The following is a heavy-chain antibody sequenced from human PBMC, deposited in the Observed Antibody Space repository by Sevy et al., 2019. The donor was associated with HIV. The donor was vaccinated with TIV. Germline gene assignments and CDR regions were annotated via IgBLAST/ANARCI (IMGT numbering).Heavy chain of an antibody. D-gene: IGHD1-26*01. V-gene: IGHV3-33*01. CDR1: GFTFSSYG. Sequence: GGSLRLSCAASGFTFSSYGMHWVRQAPGKGLEWVAVIWYDGSNKYYADSVKGRFTISRDNSKNTLYLQMNSLRAEYMAVYYCARFRQVGATPYYYYYGMDVWGQGTTVTVSS. J-gene: IGHJ6*02. CDR3: ARFRQVGATPYYYYYGMDV. CDR2: IWYDGSNK.